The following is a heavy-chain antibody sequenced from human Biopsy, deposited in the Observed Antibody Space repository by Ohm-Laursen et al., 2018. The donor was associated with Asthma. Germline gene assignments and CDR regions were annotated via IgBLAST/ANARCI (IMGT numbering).Heavy chain of an antibody. J-gene: IGHJ6*02. V-gene: IGHV4-34*01. CDR3: ARGPELDV. CDR1: PGSFSGFF. CDR2: TNERGVT. Sequence: TLPLTCAVYPGSFSGFFWTWIRQSPGKGLEWIGETNERGVTNNNPSLKSRVIISIDTYWNRVSLKLTSVTAADTAVYYCARGPELDVWGQGTTVTVSS.